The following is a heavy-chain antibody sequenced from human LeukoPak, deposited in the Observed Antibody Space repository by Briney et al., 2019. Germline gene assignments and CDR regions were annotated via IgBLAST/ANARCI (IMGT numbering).Heavy chain of an antibody. Sequence: SETLSLTCTVSTGSINSYYWSWIRQPPGKGLEWIGYIDYSGSTKSNPSPKSRVTISVDTSKNQFSLKLSSVTAADTAVYYCARHGGDWVFDYWGQGTLVTVSS. V-gene: IGHV4-59*08. CDR1: TGSINSYY. J-gene: IGHJ4*02. CDR2: IDYSGST. D-gene: IGHD2-21*02. CDR3: ARHGGDWVFDY.